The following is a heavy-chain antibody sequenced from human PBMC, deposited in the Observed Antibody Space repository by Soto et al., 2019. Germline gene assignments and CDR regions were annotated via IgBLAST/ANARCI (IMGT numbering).Heavy chain of an antibody. CDR2: IYYSGST. Sequence: SETLSLTCTFSCGSIISSSYYWGWIRQPPGKGLEWIGSIYYSGSTYYNPSLKSRVTISVDTSKNQFSLKLSSVTAADTAVYYCARSPRTSKPGRFDIWGQGTMVTVSS. V-gene: IGHV4-39*01. CDR3: ARSPRTSKPGRFDI. J-gene: IGHJ3*02. CDR1: CGSIISSSYY.